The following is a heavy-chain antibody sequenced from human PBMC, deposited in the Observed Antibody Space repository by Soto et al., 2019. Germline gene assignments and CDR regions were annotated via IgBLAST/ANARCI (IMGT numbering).Heavy chain of an antibody. V-gene: IGHV1-3*01. D-gene: IGHD3-10*01. J-gene: IGHJ4*02. CDR3: ASPSYGSGSYY. CDR1: GYTFSSYA. Sequence: QVQLVQSGAEVKKPGASVKVSCKASGYTFSSYALHWVRQAPGQRLEWIGWINAGNGNTKYSQKFQGRVTFTRDTSASTAYMALSSLRSEDTAVYYCASPSYGSGSYYWGQGTLVTVSS. CDR2: INAGNGNT.